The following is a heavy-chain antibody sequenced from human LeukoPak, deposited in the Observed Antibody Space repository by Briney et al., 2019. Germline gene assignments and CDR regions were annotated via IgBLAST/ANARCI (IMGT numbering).Heavy chain of an antibody. J-gene: IGHJ4*02. D-gene: IGHD3-10*01. CDR3: ARSGAIGGYGSGRGSFDY. CDR2: INHSGST. Sequence: SETLSLTCAVYGGSFSGYYWSWIRQPPGRGLEWIGEINHSGSTNYNPSLKSRVTISVDTSKNQFSLKLSSVTAADTAVYYCARSGAIGGYGSGRGSFDYWGQGTLVTVSS. V-gene: IGHV4-34*01. CDR1: GGSFSGYY.